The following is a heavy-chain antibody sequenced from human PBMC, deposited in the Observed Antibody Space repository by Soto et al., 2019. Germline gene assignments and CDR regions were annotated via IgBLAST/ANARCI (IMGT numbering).Heavy chain of an antibody. D-gene: IGHD3-9*01. Sequence: KFQGRVTMTTDTSTSTAYMELRSLRSDDTAVYYCAREGVPLRYFDWLRHAFDIWGQGTMVTVSS. J-gene: IGHJ3*02. V-gene: IGHV1-18*01. CDR3: AREGVPLRYFDWLRHAFDI.